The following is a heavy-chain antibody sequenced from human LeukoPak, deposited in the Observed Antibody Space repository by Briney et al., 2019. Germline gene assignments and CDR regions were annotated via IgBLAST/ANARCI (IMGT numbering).Heavy chain of an antibody. CDR2: INPNSGGT. D-gene: IGHD1-1*01. CDR3: ARVLERHFDY. V-gene: IGHV1-2*02. J-gene: IGHJ4*02. CDR1: GYTFTGYY. Sequence: ASVKVSCKASGYTFTGYYIHWVRQAPGQGLEWMGWINPNSGGTNYAQKFQGRVTMTRDTSISTAYMELSRLRSDDTAVCYCARVLERHFDYWGQGTLVTVSS.